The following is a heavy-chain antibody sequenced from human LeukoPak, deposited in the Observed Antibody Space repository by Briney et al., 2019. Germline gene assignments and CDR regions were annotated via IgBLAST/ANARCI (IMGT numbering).Heavy chain of an antibody. J-gene: IGHJ6*03. CDR1: GGSISTYY. V-gene: IGHV4-59*01. CDR3: AKSGRSAAPYYYYYMDV. CDR2: IYYSGST. Sequence: PSETLSLTCTVSGGSISTYYWSWIRQPPGKGLEWIGYIYYSGSTKYNPSLKSRVTISLDTSKNQLSLKLSSVTGADTAVYYCAKSGRSAAPYYYYYMDVWGKGTSVTVSS. D-gene: IGHD6-13*01.